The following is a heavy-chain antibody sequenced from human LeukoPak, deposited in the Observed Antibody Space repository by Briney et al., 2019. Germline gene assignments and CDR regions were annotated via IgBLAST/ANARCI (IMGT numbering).Heavy chain of an antibody. V-gene: IGHV3-23*01. J-gene: IGHJ4*02. CDR3: AKGGSYASLDY. CDR2: ISTSGGDT. CDR1: GFTLSSYG. Sequence: GGSLRLSCAASGFTLSSYGMHWVRQAPGKGLEWVSAISTSGGDTIYTDSVKDRFTISRDNSKNTLYLQMNSLRAEDTAIYYCAKGGSYASLDYWGQGTLVTVSS. D-gene: IGHD3-16*01.